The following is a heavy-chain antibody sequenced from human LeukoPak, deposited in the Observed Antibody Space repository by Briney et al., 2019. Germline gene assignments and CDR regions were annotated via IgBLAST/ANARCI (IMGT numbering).Heavy chain of an antibody. D-gene: IGHD3-22*01. CDR1: GFTVSSNY. CDR3: AREGTYYDSSGYHFPIDY. CDR2: IYSGGIT. Sequence: GGSLRLSCAASGFTVSSNYMSWVRHAPGKGLEWVSDIYSGGITYYADSVKGRFTISRHNSKNTLYLQMNSLRAEDTAVYYCAREGTYYDSSGYHFPIDYWGQGTLVTVSS. J-gene: IGHJ4*02. V-gene: IGHV3-53*04.